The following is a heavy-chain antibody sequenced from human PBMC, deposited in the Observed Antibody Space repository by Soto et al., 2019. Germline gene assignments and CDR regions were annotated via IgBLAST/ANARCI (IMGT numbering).Heavy chain of an antibody. CDR2: IYYSGST. D-gene: IGHD6-13*01. Sequence: SETMSLTCTVAGFSLSSGFYYLRWIRQHPGKGLEWIGYIYYSGSTYYNPSLKSRVTISVDTSKNQFSLKLSSVTAADTAVYYCARGSSLHPNWFDPWGQGTLVTVSS. CDR1: GFSLSSGFYY. V-gene: IGHV4-31*03. CDR3: ARGSSLHPNWFDP. J-gene: IGHJ5*02.